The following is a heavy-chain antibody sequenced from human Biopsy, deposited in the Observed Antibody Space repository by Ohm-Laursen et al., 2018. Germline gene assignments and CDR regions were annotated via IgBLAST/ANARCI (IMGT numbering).Heavy chain of an antibody. Sequence: GSSVKVSCKAPGGTFSNYGVNWVRQAPGQGLEWLGGNIPILGTGNYAQKFQDRVTVAADTSTSTAYMDLRSLRSDDTAVYYCARDRPSVPTYAVFWGQGSLVTVSS. V-gene: IGHV1-69*06. D-gene: IGHD2-2*01. CDR3: ARDRPSVPTYAVF. CDR1: GGTFSNYG. CDR2: NIPILGTG. J-gene: IGHJ4*02.